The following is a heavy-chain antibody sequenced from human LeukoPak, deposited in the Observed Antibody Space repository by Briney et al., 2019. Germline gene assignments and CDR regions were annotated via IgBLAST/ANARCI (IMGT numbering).Heavy chain of an antibody. CDR1: GYTFTDYD. CDR2: MNPNNGHT. V-gene: IGHV1-8*01. CDR3: ARPPMVITDYFYGLDV. J-gene: IGHJ6*02. Sequence: GASVKVSCKTSGYTFTDYDINWVRQAPGQGLEWMGWMNPNNGHTGYAQKFQGRVTMTRDTSITTAYMEMSSLRFEDTAVYYCARPPMVITDYFYGLDVWGQGTTVTVSS. D-gene: IGHD4/OR15-4a*01.